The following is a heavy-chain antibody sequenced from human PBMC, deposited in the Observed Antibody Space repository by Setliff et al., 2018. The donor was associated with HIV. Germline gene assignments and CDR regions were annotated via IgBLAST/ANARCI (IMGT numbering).Heavy chain of an antibody. D-gene: IGHD6-13*01. Sequence: ASVKVSCKASGYTFSSYGISWVRQAPGQGLQWVGWISGYNGNTHYAQNVQGRVTMTTDTSTNTAYMDLGSLRSDDTAVYYCTKDGLAAGARAFDIWAKGQWSPSPQ. CDR1: GYTFSSYG. V-gene: IGHV1-18*01. CDR2: ISGYNGNT. J-gene: IGHJ3*02. CDR3: TKDGLAAGARAFDI.